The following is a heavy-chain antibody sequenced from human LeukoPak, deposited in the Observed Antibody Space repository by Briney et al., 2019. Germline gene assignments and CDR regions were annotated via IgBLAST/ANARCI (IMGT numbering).Heavy chain of an antibody. CDR2: ISGSGADT. D-gene: IGHD3-3*02. V-gene: IGHV3-21*01. CDR3: ARVARHFWSGYYDPPEASDY. Sequence: GGSLRLSCAASGFTFSDNSFTWVRQAPGKGLEWVSWISGSGADTYYVDSVTGRFLISRDDTRNSLYLQMNNLRAEDTAVYYCARVARHFWSGYYDPPEASDYWGQGTLVTVSS. J-gene: IGHJ4*02. CDR1: GFTFSDNS.